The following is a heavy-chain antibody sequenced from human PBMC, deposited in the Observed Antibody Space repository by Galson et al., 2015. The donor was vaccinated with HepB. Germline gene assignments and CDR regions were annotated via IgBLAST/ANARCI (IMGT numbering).Heavy chain of an antibody. CDR1: GFTVSSSY. D-gene: IGHD2-15*01. Sequence: SLRLSCAASGFTVSSSYMSWVRQAPGKGLEWVSVIYTGDTTYYSESVKGRFSISRDDSKNTVYLQLNSLRAEDTAVYYCARDRGRYCSGGSCYYYYYYMDVWGKGTTVTVSS. V-gene: IGHV3-53*01. CDR2: IYTGDTT. CDR3: ARDRGRYCSGGSCYYYYYYMDV. J-gene: IGHJ6*03.